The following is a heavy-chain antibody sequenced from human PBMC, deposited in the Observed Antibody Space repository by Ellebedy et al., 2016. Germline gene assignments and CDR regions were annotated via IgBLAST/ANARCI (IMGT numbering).Heavy chain of an antibody. J-gene: IGHJ3*02. D-gene: IGHD4-17*01. V-gene: IGHV4-30-4*01. Sequence: SETLSLXXTVSGGSISSGDYYWSWIRQTPGKGLEWIGYIYYSGRPNYNPALKSRLTITVDTSKSQFSLKLTSLIAADTAIYYCARAVDYGDLHAFDIWGRGTMVTVSS. CDR3: ARAVDYGDLHAFDI. CDR2: IYYSGRP. CDR1: GGSISSGDYY.